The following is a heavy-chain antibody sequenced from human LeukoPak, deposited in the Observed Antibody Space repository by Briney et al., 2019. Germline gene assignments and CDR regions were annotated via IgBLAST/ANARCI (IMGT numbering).Heavy chain of an antibody. CDR3: AKAEGYGARDY. CDR1: GYTFTSYY. V-gene: IGHV1-46*01. J-gene: IGHJ4*02. Sequence: GASVMISCKTSGYTFTSYYIYWVRQAPGQGLESMGIINPSGGITTYSQKFQGRVTMTRDTSTRTVYMELNNLTSGDTAVYYCAKAEGYGARDYWGQGTLVTVSS. CDR2: INPSGGIT. D-gene: IGHD5-18*01.